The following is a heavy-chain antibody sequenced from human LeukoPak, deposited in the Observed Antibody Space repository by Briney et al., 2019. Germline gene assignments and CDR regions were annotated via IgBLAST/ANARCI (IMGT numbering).Heavy chain of an antibody. D-gene: IGHD7-27*01. CDR3: ARRILGWFDP. CDR2: IYNGGII. Sequence: PSETLSLTCTVSGDSISRYYWSWIRQPAGKGLEWIGRIYNGGIITYNPSLKSRVTMSIDTSNNQFSLRLRFVTAADTAVYYCARRILGWFDPWGQGTLVTVSS. J-gene: IGHJ5*02. CDR1: GDSISRYY. V-gene: IGHV4-4*07.